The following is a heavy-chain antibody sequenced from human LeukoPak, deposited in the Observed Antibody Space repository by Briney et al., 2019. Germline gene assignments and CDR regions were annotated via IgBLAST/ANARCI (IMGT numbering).Heavy chain of an antibody. CDR2: IYYSGST. V-gene: IGHV4-30-4*01. Sequence: PSQTLSLTCTVSGGSISSGDYYWSWIRQPPGKGLEWIGYIYYSGSTYYNPSLKSRVTISVDTSKNQFSLKLSSVTAADTAVYYCAREGPPDYYDSSGYSQGDAFDIWGQGTMVTVSS. CDR1: GGSISSGDYY. J-gene: IGHJ3*02. CDR3: AREGPPDYYDSSGYSQGDAFDI. D-gene: IGHD3-22*01.